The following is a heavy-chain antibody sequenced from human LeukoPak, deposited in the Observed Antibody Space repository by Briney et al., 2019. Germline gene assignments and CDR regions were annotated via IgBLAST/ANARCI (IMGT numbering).Heavy chain of an antibody. Sequence: GTLSLTCTVSGGSISSYYWSWIRQPPGKGLEYVSAISDNGGNTYYADSVKGRVIISRDNSRNTLYLQMGSLRPEDTAVYYCARGWYDDFWGQGTLVTVSS. J-gene: IGHJ4*02. CDR2: ISDNGGNT. D-gene: IGHD6-13*01. CDR3: ARGWYDDF. V-gene: IGHV3-64*02. CDR1: GGSISSYY.